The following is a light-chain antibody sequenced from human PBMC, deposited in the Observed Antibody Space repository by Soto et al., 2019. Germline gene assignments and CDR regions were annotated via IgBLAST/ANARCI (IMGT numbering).Light chain of an antibody. CDR3: QQSYSTPIT. CDR1: QSISSY. V-gene: IGKV1-39*01. CDR2: AAS. Sequence: DTQMTQSPSSLSASVGDRVTITCRASQSISSYLNWYQQKPGKAPKLLMYAASSLQSGVPSRFSGSGSGTDFILTIISLQPEDFATYYCQQSYSTPITFGQGTRLEIK. J-gene: IGKJ5*01.